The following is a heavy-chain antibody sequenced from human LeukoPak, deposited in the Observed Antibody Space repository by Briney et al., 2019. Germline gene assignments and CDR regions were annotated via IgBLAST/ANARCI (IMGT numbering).Heavy chain of an antibody. CDR3: ARDVGVGYFDY. Sequence: QPGRSLRLSCAASGFTFSSYSMHWVRQAPGKGLEWVAVIWYDGSNKYYADSVKGRFTISRDNSKNTLYLQMNSLRAEDTAVYYCARDVGVGYFDYWGQGTLVTVSS. CDR2: IWYDGSNK. CDR1: GFTFSSYS. J-gene: IGHJ4*02. D-gene: IGHD2-15*01. V-gene: IGHV3-33*01.